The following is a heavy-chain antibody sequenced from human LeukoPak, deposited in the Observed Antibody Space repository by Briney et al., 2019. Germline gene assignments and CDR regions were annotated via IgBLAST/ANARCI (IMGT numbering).Heavy chain of an antibody. J-gene: IGHJ3*02. Sequence: SETLSLTCAVSGYSISSGYYWGWIRQPPGKGLEWIGSIYHSGSTYYNPSLKSRVTISVDTSKNQFSLKLSSVTAADTAVCYCARPCSTSWFGESADAFDIWGQGTMVTVSS. V-gene: IGHV4-38-2*01. CDR2: IYHSGST. CDR3: ARPCSTSWFGESADAFDI. D-gene: IGHD3-10*01. CDR1: GYSISSGYY.